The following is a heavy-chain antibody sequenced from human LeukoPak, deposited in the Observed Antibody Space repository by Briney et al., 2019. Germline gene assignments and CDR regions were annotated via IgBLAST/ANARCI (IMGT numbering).Heavy chain of an antibody. CDR3: ARVQYSGSYEFDY. V-gene: IGHV1-69*04. CDR2: IIPILGIA. J-gene: IGHJ4*02. D-gene: IGHD1-26*01. CDR1: GGTFSSYA. Sequence: GASVKVSCKASGGTFSSYAISWVRQAPGQGLEWMGRIIPILGIANYAQKFQGRVTITADKSTSTAYMELSSLRSEDTAVYYCARVQYSGSYEFDYWGQGTLVTVSS.